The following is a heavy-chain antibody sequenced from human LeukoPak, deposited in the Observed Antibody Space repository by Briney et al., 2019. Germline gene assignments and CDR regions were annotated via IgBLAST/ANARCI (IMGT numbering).Heavy chain of an antibody. CDR1: GGSISSSSYH. CDR3: ARHEIAAPFDP. V-gene: IGHV4-39*01. Sequence: SETLSLTCTVSGGSISSSSYHWGWIRQPPGKGLEWIGSIYYSGSTYYNPSLKSRVTISVDTSKNQFSLKLSSVTAADTAVYYCARHEIAAPFDPWGQGTLVTVSS. D-gene: IGHD2-15*01. J-gene: IGHJ5*02. CDR2: IYYSGST.